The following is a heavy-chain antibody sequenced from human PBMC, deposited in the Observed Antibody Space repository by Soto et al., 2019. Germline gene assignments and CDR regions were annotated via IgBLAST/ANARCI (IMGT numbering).Heavy chain of an antibody. CDR1: GFTFSSYA. CDR2: ISSNGGST. Sequence: GGSLRLSCSASGFTFSSYAMHWVRQAPGKGLEYVSAISSNGGSTYYADSVKGRFTISRDNSKNTLYLQMSSLRAEDTAVYYCVKERREMVEYYFDYWGQGTLVTVSS. V-gene: IGHV3-64D*08. CDR3: VKERREMVEYYFDY. D-gene: IGHD2-8*01. J-gene: IGHJ4*02.